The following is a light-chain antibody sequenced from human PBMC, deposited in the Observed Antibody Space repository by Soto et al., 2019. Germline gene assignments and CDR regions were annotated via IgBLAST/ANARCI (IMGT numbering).Light chain of an antibody. CDR1: QNVFTW. V-gene: IGKV1-5*01. CDR3: QEYNSHS. Sequence: DIQMTQNPSTLSASVGDRVTITCRASQNVFTWLAWYQHRPGKAPKLLISDASILESGVPSRFSGSGSGTEFTLTITSLQSDDFATYYCQEYNSHSFGGGTMVDI. J-gene: IGKJ4*01. CDR2: DAS.